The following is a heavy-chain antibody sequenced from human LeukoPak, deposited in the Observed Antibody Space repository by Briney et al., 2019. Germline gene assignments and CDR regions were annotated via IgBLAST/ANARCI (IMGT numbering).Heavy chain of an antibody. CDR3: ARGRHRGYYYDSSGYYPYY. CDR2: MNPNSGNT. J-gene: IGHJ4*02. Sequence: ASVKVSCKASGYTFTSCDINWVRQATGQGLEWMGWMNPNSGNTGYAQKFQGRVTMTRNTSISTAYMELSSLRSEDTAVYYCARGRHRGYYYDSSGYYPYYWGQGTLVTVSS. CDR1: GYTFTSCD. D-gene: IGHD3-22*01. V-gene: IGHV1-8*01.